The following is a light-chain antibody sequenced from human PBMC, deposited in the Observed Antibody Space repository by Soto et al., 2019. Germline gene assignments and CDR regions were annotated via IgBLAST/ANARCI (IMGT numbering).Light chain of an antibody. CDR1: QSISSY. V-gene: IGKV1-39*01. Sequence: DIQMTQSPSSLSASVGDRVTITCRASQSISSYLCWYQQKPGKAPKLLIYAASILHSDIPSGFSGSGSGTDFALTISSLQPEDFATYYCQQTYSTPYTFGQGTKVEI. CDR2: AAS. J-gene: IGKJ2*01. CDR3: QQTYSTPYT.